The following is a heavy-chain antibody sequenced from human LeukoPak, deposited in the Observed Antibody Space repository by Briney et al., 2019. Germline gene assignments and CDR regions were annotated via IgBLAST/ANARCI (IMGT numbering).Heavy chain of an antibody. CDR1: RYTFISYY. V-gene: IGHV1-46*01. J-gene: IGHJ5*02. CDR3: ARVDYDLGWFDP. Sequence: ASVKVSCKASRYTFISYYIHWVRQAPGQGLEWMGIINPSGGSTSYAQKFQGRVTMSSDTSTSTAYMELSSLRSEDTAMYYCARVDYDLGWFDPWGQGTLVTVSS. CDR2: INPSGGST. D-gene: IGHD3-3*01.